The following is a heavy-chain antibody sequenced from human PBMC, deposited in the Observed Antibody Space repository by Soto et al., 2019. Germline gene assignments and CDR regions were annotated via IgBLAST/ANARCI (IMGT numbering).Heavy chain of an antibody. CDR1: GFTFSNAW. V-gene: IGHV3-15*07. J-gene: IGHJ6*02. D-gene: IGHD5-12*01. Sequence: GGSLRLSCAASGFTFSNAWMNWVRQAPGKGLEWVGRIKSKTDGGTTDYAAPVKGRFTISSDDSKNTLYLKMNSLKTEDTAVYYCTTDAGIVATIDYYGMDVWGQGTTVTVSS. CDR3: TTDAGIVATIDYYGMDV. CDR2: IKSKTDGGTT.